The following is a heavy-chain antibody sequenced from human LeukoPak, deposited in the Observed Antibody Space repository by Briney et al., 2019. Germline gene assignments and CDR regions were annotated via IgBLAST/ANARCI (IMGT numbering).Heavy chain of an antibody. CDR2: ITGSGSSI. Sequence: GGSLRLSCAASGFTFTNYAMSWVRQAPGKGLEWVSVITGSGSSIHYADSVKGRFTISRDNSKNTLHLQMNSLRVEDTALYYRAKGRRDASGTYYSDFDYWGQGTLVSVSS. CDR3: AKGRRDASGTYYSDFDY. CDR1: GFTFTNYA. V-gene: IGHV3-23*01. D-gene: IGHD3-10*01. J-gene: IGHJ4*02.